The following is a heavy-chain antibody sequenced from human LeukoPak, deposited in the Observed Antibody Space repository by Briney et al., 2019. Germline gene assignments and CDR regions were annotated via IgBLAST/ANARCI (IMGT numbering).Heavy chain of an antibody. CDR2: INPNSGGT. V-gene: IGHV1-2*02. Sequence: GASVKVSCKASGYTFTGYYMHWVRQAPGQGLEWMGWINPNSGGTNYAQKFQGRVTMTRDTSISTAYMELSRLRSDDTAVYYCAKDRRLSAVGSFDNWGQGTLVTVSS. J-gene: IGHJ4*02. CDR1: GYTFTGYY. CDR3: AKDRRLSAVGSFDN. D-gene: IGHD6-13*01.